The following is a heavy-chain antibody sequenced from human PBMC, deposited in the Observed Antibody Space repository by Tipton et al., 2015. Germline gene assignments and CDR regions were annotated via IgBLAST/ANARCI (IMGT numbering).Heavy chain of an antibody. CDR2: ISWNSGSI. D-gene: IGHD2/OR15-2a*01. Sequence: RSLRLSCAASGFTFDDYAMHWVRQAPGKGLEWVSGISWNSGSIGYADSVKGRFTISRDNAKNSLYLQMNSLRTEDTAFYYCAKVGGLSTTFESWGQGTLVTVSS. CDR3: AKVGGLSTTFES. CDR1: GFTFDDYA. J-gene: IGHJ4*02. V-gene: IGHV3-9*01.